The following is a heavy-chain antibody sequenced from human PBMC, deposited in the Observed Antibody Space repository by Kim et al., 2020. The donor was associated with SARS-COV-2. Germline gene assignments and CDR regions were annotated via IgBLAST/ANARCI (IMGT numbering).Heavy chain of an antibody. Sequence: GGSLRLSCAASGFTFSNAWMSWVRQAPGKGLEWVGRIKSKTDGGTTDYAAPVKGRFTISRDDSKNTLYLQMNSLKTEDTAVYYCTSCYSPASRYYYYMDVWGKGTTVTVSS. V-gene: IGHV3-15*01. D-gene: IGHD2-2*02. CDR2: IKSKTDGGTT. CDR3: TSCYSPASRYYYYMDV. CDR1: GFTFSNAW. J-gene: IGHJ6*03.